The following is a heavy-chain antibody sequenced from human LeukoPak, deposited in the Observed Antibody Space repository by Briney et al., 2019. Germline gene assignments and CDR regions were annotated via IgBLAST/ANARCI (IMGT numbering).Heavy chain of an antibody. CDR3: ARDAYCSSTSCPRGWSWFDP. J-gene: IGHJ5*02. CDR1: GYTFTSYG. Sequence: GASVKVSCKASGYTFTSYGISWVRQAPGQGLEWMRWISAYNGNTNYAQKLQGRVTMTTDTSTSTAYMELRSLRSDDTAVYYCARDAYCSSTSCPRGWSWFDPWGQGTLVTVSS. D-gene: IGHD2-2*01. V-gene: IGHV1-18*01. CDR2: ISAYNGNT.